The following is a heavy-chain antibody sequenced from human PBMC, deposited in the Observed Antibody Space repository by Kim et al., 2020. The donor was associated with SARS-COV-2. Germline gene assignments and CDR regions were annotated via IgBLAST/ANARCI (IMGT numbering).Heavy chain of an antibody. D-gene: IGHD3-9*01. Sequence: GGSLRLSCAASGFTFSSYGMHWVRQAPGKGLEWVAVIWYDGSNKYYADSVKGRFTISRDNSKNTLYLQMNSLRAEDTAVYYCARDREVVRYFDWLLTAFDYWGQGTLVTVSS. CDR3: ARDREVVRYFDWLLTAFDY. J-gene: IGHJ4*02. CDR2: IWYDGSNK. V-gene: IGHV3-33*01. CDR1: GFTFSSYG.